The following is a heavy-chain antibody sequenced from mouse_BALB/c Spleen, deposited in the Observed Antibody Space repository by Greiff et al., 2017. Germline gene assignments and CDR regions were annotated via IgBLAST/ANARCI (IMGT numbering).Heavy chain of an antibody. CDR1: GYTFSSYW. Sequence: QVQLQQSGAELMKPGASVKISCKATGYTFSSYWIEWVKQRPGHGLEWIGEILPGSGSTNYNEKFKGKATFTADTSSNTAYMQLSSMTSEDSAVYYCARRNGAMDYWGQGTSVTVSS. V-gene: IGHV1-9*01. CDR3: ARRNGAMDY. CDR2: ILPGSGST. J-gene: IGHJ4*01.